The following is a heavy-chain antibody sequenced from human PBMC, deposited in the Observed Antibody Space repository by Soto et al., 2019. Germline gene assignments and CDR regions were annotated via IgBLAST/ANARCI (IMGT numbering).Heavy chain of an antibody. Sequence: GGSLRLSCAASGFIFSSYWMHWVRQVPGKGLVWVSRINSDGSSTSDADSVKGRFTISRDNAKNTLYLQMNSLRAEDTAVYYCARGYCSSTSCYSQFDYYYMDVWGKGTTVTVSS. CDR1: GFIFSSYW. D-gene: IGHD2-2*01. CDR3: ARGYCSSTSCYSQFDYYYMDV. J-gene: IGHJ6*03. CDR2: INSDGSST. V-gene: IGHV3-74*01.